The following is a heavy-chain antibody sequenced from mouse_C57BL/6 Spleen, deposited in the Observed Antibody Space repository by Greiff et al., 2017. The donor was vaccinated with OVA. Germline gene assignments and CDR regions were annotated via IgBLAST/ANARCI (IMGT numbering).Heavy chain of an antibody. CDR1: GYTFTSYW. D-gene: IGHD4-1*01. V-gene: IGHV1-69*01. J-gene: IGHJ3*01. Sequence: QVQLQQPGAELVMPGASVKLSCKASGYTFTSYWMHWVKQRPGQGLEWIGEIDPSDSYTNYNQKFKGKSTLTVDKSSSTAYMQLSSLTSEDSAVYYCARGWDGFAYWGQGTLVTVSA. CDR2: IDPSDSYT. CDR3: ARGWDGFAY.